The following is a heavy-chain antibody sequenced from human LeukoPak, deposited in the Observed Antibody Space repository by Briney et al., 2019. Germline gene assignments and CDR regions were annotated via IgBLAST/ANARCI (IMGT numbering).Heavy chain of an antibody. V-gene: IGHV3-23*01. CDR2: ISRSGGTT. CDR3: AELGITMIAGV. CDR1: GFTFSNYD. J-gene: IGHJ6*04. D-gene: IGHD3-22*01. Sequence: GGSLRLSCAASGFTFSNYDMTWVRQAPGKGLEWVSNISRSGGTTYYADSVRGRSTISRANSKNSLYLQMNSLRAEDTAVYYCAELGITMIAGVWGKEATVTVSS.